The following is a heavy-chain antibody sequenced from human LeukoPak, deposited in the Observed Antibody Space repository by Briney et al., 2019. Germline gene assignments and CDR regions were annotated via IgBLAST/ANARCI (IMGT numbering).Heavy chain of an antibody. J-gene: IGHJ3*01. Sequence: PSETLSLTCSVSGGSISSSGHYWGWIRQPPGKGLEWIGSIYYSGSTHYNPSLKSRVTISADTSKNQFSLKLTSVTAADTAVYFCDSGASFEAFDVWGQGIMVSVSA. CDR3: DSGASFEAFDV. D-gene: IGHD4/OR15-4a*01. CDR1: GGSISSSGHY. V-gene: IGHV4-39*01. CDR2: IYYSGST.